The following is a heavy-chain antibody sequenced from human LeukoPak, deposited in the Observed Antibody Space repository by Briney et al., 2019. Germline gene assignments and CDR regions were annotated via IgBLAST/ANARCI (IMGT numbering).Heavy chain of an antibody. CDR1: GFTFSSYS. CDR2: ISSSSYI. D-gene: IGHD6-19*01. V-gene: IGHV3-21*01. Sequence: GGSLRLSCAASGFTFSSYSMNWVRQAPGKGLEWVSSISSSSYIYYADSVKGRFTISRDNAKNSLYLQMNSLRAEDTAVYYCAREISWGIAVADYFDYWGQGTLVTVSS. J-gene: IGHJ4*02. CDR3: AREISWGIAVADYFDY.